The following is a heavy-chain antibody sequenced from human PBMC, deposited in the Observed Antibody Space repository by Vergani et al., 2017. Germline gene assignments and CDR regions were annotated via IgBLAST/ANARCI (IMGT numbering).Heavy chain of an antibody. J-gene: IGHJ4*02. V-gene: IGHV3-23*04. Sequence: EVQVVESGGGLIKPGGSLRLSCVVSGITFKNAWINWVRQAPGKGLEWVSGISASGAPTYYADSVKGRVTISRDNSKNTLYLQMNSLRTEDTATYFCAKGLGITLTAVWGGLDSWGPGTVVLVSS. CDR1: GITFKNAW. CDR3: AKGLGITLTAVWGGLDS. D-gene: IGHD3-16*01. CDR2: ISASGAPT.